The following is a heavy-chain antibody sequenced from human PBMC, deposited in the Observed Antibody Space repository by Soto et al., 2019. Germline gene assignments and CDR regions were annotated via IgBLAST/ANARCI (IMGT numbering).Heavy chain of an antibody. Sequence: PGESLKISCKGSVYSFTNYWIGWVRQMPGKGLEWMGIIYPGDSDTRYSPSFQGQVTISADKSISTAYLQWSSLKASDTAMYYCASTSIAAAGKDYNWFDPWGQGTLVTVSS. CDR2: IYPGDSDT. V-gene: IGHV5-51*01. CDR1: VYSFTNYW. CDR3: ASTSIAAAGKDYNWFDP. J-gene: IGHJ5*02. D-gene: IGHD6-13*01.